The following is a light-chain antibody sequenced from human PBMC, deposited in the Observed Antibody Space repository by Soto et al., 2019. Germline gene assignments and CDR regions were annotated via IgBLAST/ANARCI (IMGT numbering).Light chain of an antibody. CDR2: GAS. Sequence: EIVLSQSPATLSLSPGERATVSCRASQSVSSYLAWYQQKPGQAPRLLIYGASNRATGIPDRFSGSGSGTECTLTVSRLEPEDFAVYFCLQYGTPWWTFGQGARVEIK. CDR3: LQYGTPWWT. V-gene: IGKV3-20*01. J-gene: IGKJ1*01. CDR1: QSVSSY.